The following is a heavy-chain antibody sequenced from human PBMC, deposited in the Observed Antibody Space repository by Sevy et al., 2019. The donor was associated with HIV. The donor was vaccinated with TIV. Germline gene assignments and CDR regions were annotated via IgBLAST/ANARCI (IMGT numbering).Heavy chain of an antibody. Sequence: GGSLRLSCAASGFTFSSYGMHWVRQAPGKGLEWVAVIWYDGSNKYYADSVKGRFTISRDNSKNTLYLQMNSLRAEDTAVYYCARDLVIPATTDYFYYGMDVWGQGTTVTVSS. CDR2: IWYDGSNK. CDR3: ARDLVIPATTDYFYYGMDV. CDR1: GFTFSSYG. J-gene: IGHJ6*02. D-gene: IGHD2-15*01. V-gene: IGHV3-33*01.